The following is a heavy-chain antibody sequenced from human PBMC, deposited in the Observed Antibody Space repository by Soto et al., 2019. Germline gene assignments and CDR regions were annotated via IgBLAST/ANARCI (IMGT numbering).Heavy chain of an antibody. CDR1: GGSIISCGYY. V-gene: IGHV4-31*03. CDR3: ARSHRDSWGSPDYFDC. CDR2: IYYNGDT. J-gene: IGHJ4*02. Sequence: SETLSLTCTVSGGSIISCGYYWSLIRQHPGKGLEWIGYIYYNGDTYYNPSLKSRVSISIDTSKNQFSLRLTSVTAADTAVYYCARSHRDSWGSPDYFDCWGQGSLVTVSS. D-gene: IGHD7-27*01.